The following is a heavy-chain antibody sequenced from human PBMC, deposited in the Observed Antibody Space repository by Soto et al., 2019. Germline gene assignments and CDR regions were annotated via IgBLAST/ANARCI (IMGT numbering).Heavy chain of an antibody. CDR1: GFTFSSYA. D-gene: IGHD6-19*01. CDR3: AKRIAVAGHFDY. CDR2: ISGSGGST. V-gene: IGHV3-23*01. J-gene: IGHJ4*02. Sequence: EVQLLESGGGLVQPGGSLRLSCAASGFTFSSYAMSWVRQAPGKGLEWVSAISGSGGSTYYADSVKGRVTISRDKSKNPLYLQMTSLRAEDTAVYYCAKRIAVAGHFDYWGQGTLLTVSS.